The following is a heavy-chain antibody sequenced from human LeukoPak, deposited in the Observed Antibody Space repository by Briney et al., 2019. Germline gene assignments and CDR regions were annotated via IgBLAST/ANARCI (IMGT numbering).Heavy chain of an antibody. V-gene: IGHV3-23*01. CDR2: ISGSGGST. J-gene: IGHJ6*02. Sequence: SGGSLRLSCAASGFTFSSYAMSWVRQAPGKGLEWVSAISGSGGSTYYADSVKGRFTISRDNSKNTLYLQMNCLRAEDTAVYYCAKDLIGTYYDILTGYFTYGMDVWGQGTTVTVSS. D-gene: IGHD3-9*01. CDR3: AKDLIGTYYDILTGYFTYGMDV. CDR1: GFTFSSYA.